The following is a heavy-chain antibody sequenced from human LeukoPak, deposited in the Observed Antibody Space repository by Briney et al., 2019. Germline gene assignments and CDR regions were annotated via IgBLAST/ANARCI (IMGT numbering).Heavy chain of an antibody. V-gene: IGHV3-23*01. CDR3: AKDHITTVRGGRWYHFDY. Sequence: PGGSLRLSCAASGFTFTTYDMSWVRQAPGKGLEWVSAISGSGDTTYYADSVKGRFTFSRDNSKNSLFLQMNSLRAEDTALYYCAKDHITTVRGGRWYHFDYWGQGTLVTVSS. CDR1: GFTFTTYD. CDR2: ISGSGDTT. D-gene: IGHD3-10*01. J-gene: IGHJ4*02.